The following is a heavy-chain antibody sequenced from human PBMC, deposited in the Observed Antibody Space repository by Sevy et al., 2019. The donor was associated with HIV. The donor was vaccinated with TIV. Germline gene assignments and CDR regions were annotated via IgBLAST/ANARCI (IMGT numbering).Heavy chain of an antibody. CDR1: GFSFDSYG. V-gene: IGHV3-23*01. J-gene: IGHJ6*03. CDR2: ISGSGTRT. D-gene: IGHD3-22*01. CDR3: AKGGGGHYDPDEIAYYFYYYNMDV. Sequence: GETLKISCAVSGFSFDSYGMTWVRQAPGKGLEWVSAISGSGTRTYYADSVKGRFIISRDNSKNTLDLQMNSLRAEGTAIYYCAKGGGGHYDPDEIAYYFYYYNMDVWGKGTTVTVSS.